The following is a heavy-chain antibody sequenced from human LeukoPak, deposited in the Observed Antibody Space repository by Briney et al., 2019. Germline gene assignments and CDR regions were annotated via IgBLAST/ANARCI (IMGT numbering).Heavy chain of an antibody. Sequence: GRSLRLSCAASGFTFSNYGMHWVRQAPGKGLEWVAVISYDESDKCYADSVKGRFTISRDNSKNTLYLQMNSLRPEDTAVYYCAKGVVAATNAAYYGMDVWGQGTTVTVSS. CDR1: GFTFSNYG. J-gene: IGHJ6*02. V-gene: IGHV3-30*18. D-gene: IGHD2-15*01. CDR3: AKGVVAATNAAYYGMDV. CDR2: ISYDESDK.